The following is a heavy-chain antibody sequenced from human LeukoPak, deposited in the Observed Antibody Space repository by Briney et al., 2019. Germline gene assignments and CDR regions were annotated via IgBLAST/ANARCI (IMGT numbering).Heavy chain of an antibody. Sequence: GGSLRLSCAASGFTFSSYAMSWVRQAPGKGLEWVSAISGSGGSTCYADSVKGRFTISRDNSKNTLYLQMNSLRAEDTAVYYCAKGPSDCSSTSCYGVYYYYGMDVWGQGTTVTVSS. CDR3: AKGPSDCSSTSCYGVYYYYGMDV. CDR1: GFTFSSYA. D-gene: IGHD2-2*01. V-gene: IGHV3-23*01. J-gene: IGHJ6*02. CDR2: ISGSGGST.